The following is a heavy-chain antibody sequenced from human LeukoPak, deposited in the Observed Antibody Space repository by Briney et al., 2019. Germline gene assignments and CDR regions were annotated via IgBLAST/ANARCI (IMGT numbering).Heavy chain of an antibody. J-gene: IGHJ4*02. D-gene: IGHD3-22*01. Sequence: GGSLRLSCAASGFTFSSYGMHWVRQAPGKGLEWVAVIWYDGSNKYYADSVKGRFTISRDNSKNTLYLQMNSLRAEDTAVYYCGRDPYYCDSSGYYYGALEWGQGTLVTVSS. CDR2: IWYDGSNK. CDR1: GFTFSSYG. CDR3: GRDPYYCDSSGYYYGALE. V-gene: IGHV3-33*01.